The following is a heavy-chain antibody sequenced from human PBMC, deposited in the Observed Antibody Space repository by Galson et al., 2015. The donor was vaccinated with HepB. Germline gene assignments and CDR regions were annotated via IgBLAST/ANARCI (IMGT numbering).Heavy chain of an antibody. CDR2: ISGSGGST. D-gene: IGHD1-26*01. J-gene: IGHJ4*02. Sequence: SLRLSCAASGFTFSSYAMSWVRQAPGKGLEWVSAISGSGGSTYYADSVKGRFTISRGNSKNTLYLQMNSLRAEDTAVYYCAKGPLRIVGATFARGYYFDYWGQGTLVTVSS. CDR3: AKGPLRIVGATFARGYYFDY. CDR1: GFTFSSYA. V-gene: IGHV3-23*01.